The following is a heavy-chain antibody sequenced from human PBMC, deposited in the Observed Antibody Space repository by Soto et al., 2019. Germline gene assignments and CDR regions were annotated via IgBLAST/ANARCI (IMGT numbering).Heavy chain of an antibody. D-gene: IGHD3-3*01. CDR2: IIPILGIA. V-gene: IGHV1-69*02. CDR1: GGTFSSYT. CDR3: AGLTIFGVVTPTDFDY. J-gene: IGHJ4*02. Sequence: QVQLVQSEAEVKKPGSSVKVSCKASGGTFSSYTISWVRQAPGQGLEWMGRIIPILGIANYAQKFQGRVTITADKSTSTAYMELSSLRSEDTAVYYCAGLTIFGVVTPTDFDYWGQGTLVTVSS.